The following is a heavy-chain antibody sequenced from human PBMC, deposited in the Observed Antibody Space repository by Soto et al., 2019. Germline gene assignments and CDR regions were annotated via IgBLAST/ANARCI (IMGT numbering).Heavy chain of an antibody. CDR2: IKPDGGAK. V-gene: IGHV3-7*01. D-gene: IGHD6-19*01. CDR3: ANDGGWHFGY. Sequence: EVQLVESGGGLVQSGGSLRLSCAASGFMFSTHWMTWLHQAPGKGLEWVATIKPDGGAKYYMDSAKGRFTISRDNAKNSLYLQVNSLRDEDTAVYYCANDGGWHFGYWGQGTLVTVSS. J-gene: IGHJ4*01. CDR1: GFMFSTHW.